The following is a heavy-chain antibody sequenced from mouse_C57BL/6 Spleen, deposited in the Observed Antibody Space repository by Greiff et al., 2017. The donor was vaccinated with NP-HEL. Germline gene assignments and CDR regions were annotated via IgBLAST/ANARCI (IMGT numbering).Heavy chain of an antibody. Sequence: DVMLVESGEGLVKPGGSLKLSCAASGFTFSSYAMSWVRQTPEKRLEWVAYISSGGDYIYYADTVKGRFTISRDNARNTLYLQMSSLKSEDTAMYYCTRDREGVTTGYYYAMDYWGQGTSVTVSS. V-gene: IGHV5-9-1*02. J-gene: IGHJ4*01. CDR1: GFTFSSYA. D-gene: IGHD2-2*01. CDR2: ISSGGDYI. CDR3: TRDREGVTTGYYYAMDY.